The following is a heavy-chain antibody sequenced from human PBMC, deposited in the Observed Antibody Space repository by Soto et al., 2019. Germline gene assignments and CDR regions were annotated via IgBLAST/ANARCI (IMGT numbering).Heavy chain of an antibody. V-gene: IGHV3-23*01. CDR2: ISGSGGST. CDR3: AKDEYYYGSGSYYNPRHYYYYYMDV. CDR1: GFTFSSYA. J-gene: IGHJ6*03. D-gene: IGHD3-10*01. Sequence: GGSLRLSCAASGFTFSSYAMSWVRQAPGKGLEWVSAISGSGGSTYYADSVKGRFTISRDNSKNTLYLQMNSLRAEDTAVYYCAKDEYYYGSGSYYNPRHYYYYYMDVWGKGTTVTVSS.